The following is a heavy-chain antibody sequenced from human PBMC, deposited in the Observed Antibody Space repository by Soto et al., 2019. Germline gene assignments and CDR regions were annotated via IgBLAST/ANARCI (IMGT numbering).Heavy chain of an antibody. Sequence: GGSLRLSCAASGFTFSSYAMHWCQAPGKGLEWVAVISYDGSNKYYADSVKGRFTISRDNSKNTLYLQMNSLRAEDTAVYYCARGVGETAVAAVFDYWGQGTLVTVSS. CDR3: ARGVGETAVAAVFDY. CDR2: ISYDGSNK. J-gene: IGHJ4*02. D-gene: IGHD6-19*01. V-gene: IGHV3-30-3*01. CDR1: GFTFSSYA.